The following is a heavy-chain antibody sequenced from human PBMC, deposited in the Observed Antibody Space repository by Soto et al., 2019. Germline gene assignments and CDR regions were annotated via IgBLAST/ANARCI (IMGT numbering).Heavy chain of an antibody. J-gene: IGHJ4*02. Sequence: GASVKVSCKASGYTLSDYGIKWVRQAPGQGLEWVGWISAYNGNTNYAQKFQGRVTVTADISTSTAYMELRNLRWDDTAVYYCASGELLTFFDYWGQGTRVTVSS. CDR2: ISAYNGNT. V-gene: IGHV1-18*01. CDR3: ASGELLTFFDY. CDR1: GYTLSDYG. D-gene: IGHD1-7*01.